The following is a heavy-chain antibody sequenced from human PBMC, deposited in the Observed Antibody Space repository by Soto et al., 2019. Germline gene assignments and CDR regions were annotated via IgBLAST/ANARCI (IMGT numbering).Heavy chain of an antibody. CDR1: GYTFTSYA. D-gene: IGHD6-13*01. CDR3: VRTVSSSWPTDDY. J-gene: IGHJ4*02. CDR2: INAGNGNT. V-gene: IGHV1-3*01. Sequence: ASVKVSCKASGYTFTSYAMHWVRQAPGQRLEWMGWINAGNGNTKYSQKFQGRVTITRDTSASTAYMELSSQRSEDTAVYHCVRTVSSSWPTDDYWGQGTLVTVSS.